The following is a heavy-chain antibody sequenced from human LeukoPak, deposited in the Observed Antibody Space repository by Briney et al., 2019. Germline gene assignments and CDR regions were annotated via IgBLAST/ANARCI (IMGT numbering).Heavy chain of an antibody. J-gene: IGHJ5*01. V-gene: IGHV4-34*01. Sequence: PSETLSLTCAVYGGSFSGYYWSWIRQPPGKGLEWIGEINHSGSTNYNPSLKSRVTISVDTSKNQFSLKLNSVTAADTAVYYCARQKGGSSWSDSWGQGTLVTVSS. D-gene: IGHD6-13*01. CDR1: GGSFSGYY. CDR3: ARQKGGSSWSDS. CDR2: INHSGST.